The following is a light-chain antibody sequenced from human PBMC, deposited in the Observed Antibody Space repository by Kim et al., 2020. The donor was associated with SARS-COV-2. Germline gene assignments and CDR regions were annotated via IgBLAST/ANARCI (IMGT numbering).Light chain of an antibody. Sequence: SFSPGERATLSCRASQSVSSSYLAWYQQKPGQAPRLLIYGASSRATGIPDRFSGSGSGTDFTLTISRLEPEDFAVYYCQQYGSPYTFGQGTKLEI. CDR2: GAS. V-gene: IGKV3-20*01. J-gene: IGKJ2*01. CDR3: QQYGSPYT. CDR1: QSVSSSY.